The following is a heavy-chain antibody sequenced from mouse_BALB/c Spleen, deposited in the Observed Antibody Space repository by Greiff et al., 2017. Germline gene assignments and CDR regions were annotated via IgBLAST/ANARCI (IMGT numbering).Heavy chain of an antibody. Sequence: EVKLEESGGGLVQPGGSRKLSCAASGFTFSSFGMHWVRQAPEKGLEWVAYISSGSSTIYYADTVKGRFTISRDNPKNTLFLQMTSLRSEDTAMYYCARSSIYYGSSYWYFDVWGAGTTVTVSS. V-gene: IGHV5-17*02. CDR3: ARSSIYYGSSYWYFDV. J-gene: IGHJ1*01. CDR2: ISSGSSTI. CDR1: GFTFSSFG. D-gene: IGHD1-1*01.